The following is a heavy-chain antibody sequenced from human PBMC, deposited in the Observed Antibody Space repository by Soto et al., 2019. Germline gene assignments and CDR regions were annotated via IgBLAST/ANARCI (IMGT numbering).Heavy chain of an antibody. CDR2: IYWDDDK. V-gene: IGHV2-5*02. CDR3: ARRRVVGTTTQYHFDY. D-gene: IGHD2-15*01. Sequence: PSLVNPTQTLTLTCTFSGFSLYTPGVGVGWIRQPPGKALEWLALIYWDDDKRYSPSLKNRLTITKDTSKNQVVLTMTNMDPMDTATYYCARRRVVGTTTQYHFDYWGQGALVTVSS. CDR1: GFSLYTPGVG. J-gene: IGHJ4*02.